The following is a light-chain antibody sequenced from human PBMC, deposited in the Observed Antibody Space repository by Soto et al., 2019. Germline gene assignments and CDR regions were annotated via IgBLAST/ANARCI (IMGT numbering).Light chain of an antibody. J-gene: IGKJ4*01. Sequence: EIVMTQSPATLSVSPGERATLSCRASQSVSSNLAWYQQKPGQAPRLLIYGASTRATGIPARFSGSGSGTEFTLTISSLQYEDFAVYYCQQYNNWPLLTFGGGTKVDIK. CDR2: GAS. V-gene: IGKV3-15*01. CDR1: QSVSSN. CDR3: QQYNNWPLLT.